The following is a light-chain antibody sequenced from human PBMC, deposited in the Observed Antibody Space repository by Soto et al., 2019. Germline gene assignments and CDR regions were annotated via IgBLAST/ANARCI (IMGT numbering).Light chain of an antibody. J-gene: IGLJ2*01. CDR3: SSYTSSSTLV. V-gene: IGLV2-14*01. Sequence: QSALTQPASVSGSPGQSITISCTGTSSDVGGYNYVSWYQQHPGKAPKLMIYDVSNRPPGVSNRFSGSKSGNTASLTISGPQAEDEADYYCSSYTSSSTLVFGGGTKLTVL. CDR1: SSDVGGYNY. CDR2: DVS.